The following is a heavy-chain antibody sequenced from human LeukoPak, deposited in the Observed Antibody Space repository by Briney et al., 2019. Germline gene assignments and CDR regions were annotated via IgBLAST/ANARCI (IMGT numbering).Heavy chain of an antibody. CDR2: IYGGGST. CDR3: AREGDSQRSDAFDI. V-gene: IGHV3-66*02. Sequence: GGSLRLSCAASGFTVSSSYMNWVRQAPGKGLEWVSIIYGGGSTYYADSVKGRFTISRDNSKNTLYLQMNGLRAEDTAVYYCAREGDSQRSDAFDIWGQGTMVTVSS. D-gene: IGHD3-16*01. CDR1: GFTVSSSY. J-gene: IGHJ3*02.